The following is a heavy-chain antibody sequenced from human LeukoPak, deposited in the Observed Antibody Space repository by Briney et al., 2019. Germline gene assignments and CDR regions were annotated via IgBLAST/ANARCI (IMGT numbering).Heavy chain of an antibody. V-gene: IGHV1-8*01. J-gene: IGHJ6*03. CDR2: MNPNSGNT. D-gene: IGHD5-24*01. CDR1: GYTFTSYD. CDR3: ARGVEPYYYYYYMDV. Sequence: GASVKVSCKASGYTFTSYDINWERQATGQGLEWMGWMNPNSGNTGYAQKFQGRVTMTRNTSISTAYMELSSLRSEDTAVYYCARGVEPYYYYYYMDVWGKGTTVTVSS.